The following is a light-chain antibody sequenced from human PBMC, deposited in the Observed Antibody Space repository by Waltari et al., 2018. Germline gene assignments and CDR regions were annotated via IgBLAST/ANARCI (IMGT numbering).Light chain of an antibody. J-gene: IGKJ4*01. CDR3: QQLYSYPIT. CDR1: QVISSY. V-gene: IGKV1-9*01. Sequence: IQLTQSPSSLSASVGDRVTITCRASQVISSYLAWYQQKPGKAPKLLISASSTLQSGVPPRFSGSGSGTDFTLTISSLQPEDFATYYCQQLYSYPITFGGGTKVEIK. CDR2: ASS.